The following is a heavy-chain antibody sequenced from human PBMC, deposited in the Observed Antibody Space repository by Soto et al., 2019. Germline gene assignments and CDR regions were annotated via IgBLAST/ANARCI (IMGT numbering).Heavy chain of an antibody. CDR1: GFTINTYT. V-gene: IGHV3-23*05. J-gene: IGHJ3*02. CDR3: AKTAGIATRTDAFDI. Sequence: PGGSLRLSCSASGFTINTYTMGWVRLAPGKGLEWVSTIFSGMGNTKYADSVTGRFSISRDNSKNTLYLLMNSLITEDTAVYYCAKTAGIATRTDAFDIWGQGTMVTVSS. CDR2: IFSGMGNT. D-gene: IGHD6-6*01.